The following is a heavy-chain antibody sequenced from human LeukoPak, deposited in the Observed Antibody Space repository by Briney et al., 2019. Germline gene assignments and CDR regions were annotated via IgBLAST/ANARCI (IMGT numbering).Heavy chain of an antibody. D-gene: IGHD1-14*01. CDR3: ERGLFGYNAFDI. CDR1: GFSFYDYG. Sequence: GGYLRLYCAASGFSFYDYGMRRLRQAPGKGLVWGFRLNCNGGSTGYAYSVKVRFTIARDKGKNSLYLHMNSLRAEDAALYYCERGLFGYNAFDIWGQGTMVTVSS. V-gene: IGHV3-20*04. J-gene: IGHJ3*02. CDR2: LNCNGGST.